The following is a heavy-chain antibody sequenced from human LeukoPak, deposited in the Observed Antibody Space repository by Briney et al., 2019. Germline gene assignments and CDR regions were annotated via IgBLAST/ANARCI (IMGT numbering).Heavy chain of an antibody. CDR3: ARDLRFLGWLPDNWFDP. CDR1: GGSISSYS. D-gene: IGHD3-3*01. CDR2: IYYSGST. Sequence: SETLSLTCTVSGGSISSYSWSWIRQPPGKGLEWIGYIYYSGSTTYNPSLKSRVTISVDTSKNQFSLKLTSVTAADTAVYYCARDLRFLGWLPDNWFDPWGQGTLVTVSS. J-gene: IGHJ5*02. V-gene: IGHV4-59*01.